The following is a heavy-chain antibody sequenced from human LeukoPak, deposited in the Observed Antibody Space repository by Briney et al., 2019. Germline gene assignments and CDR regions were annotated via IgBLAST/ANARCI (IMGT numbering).Heavy chain of an antibody. CDR1: GGSISSYY. J-gene: IGHJ6*02. CDR2: IYYSGST. CDR3: ARNYYYGMEV. V-gene: IGHV4-59*01. Sequence: SETLSLTCAVSGGSISSYYWSWIRQPPGKGLEWIGYIYYSGSTKYNPSLKSRATISVDTSKNQFSLNLSSVTAADTAVYYCARNYYYGMEVWGQGTTVTVSS.